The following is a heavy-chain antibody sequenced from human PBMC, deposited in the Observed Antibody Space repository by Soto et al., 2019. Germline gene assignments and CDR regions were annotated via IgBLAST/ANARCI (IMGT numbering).Heavy chain of an antibody. CDR2: IIPILGIA. Sequence: QVQLVQSGAEVKKPGSSVKVSCKASGGTFSSYNISWVRQAPGQGLEWMGRIIPILGIANYAQKFQGRVTITADKSTTTAYMELSSLRSEHTAVEYCARDNGGIVVVPAAPYWFGPWGQGTQLTVSS. CDR3: ARDNGGIVVVPAAPYWFGP. J-gene: IGHJ5*02. CDR1: GGTFSSYN. D-gene: IGHD2-2*01. V-gene: IGHV1-69*02.